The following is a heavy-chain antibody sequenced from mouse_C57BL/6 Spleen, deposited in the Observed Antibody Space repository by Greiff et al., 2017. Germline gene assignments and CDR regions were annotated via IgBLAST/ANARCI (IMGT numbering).Heavy chain of an antibody. CDR2: IRSKSSNYAT. CDR1: GFTFTTYA. Sequence: EVQVVESGGGLVQPKGSLTLSCAASGFTFTTYAMHWVRQAPGKGLEWVARIRSKSSNYATYYADSVKDRITISRDDSQSMLYLQMNNLKTEDTAMYYGVREWRGAMDYWGQGTSVTVSS. CDR3: VREWRGAMDY. V-gene: IGHV10-3*01. J-gene: IGHJ4*01.